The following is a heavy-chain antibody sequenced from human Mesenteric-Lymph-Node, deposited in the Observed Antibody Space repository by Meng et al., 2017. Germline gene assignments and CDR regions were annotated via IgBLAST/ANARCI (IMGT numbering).Heavy chain of an antibody. CDR2: IWYDGSNK. CDR3: ARDRVTMVRGVRPRYYGMDV. J-gene: IGHJ6*02. D-gene: IGHD3-10*01. CDR1: GFTFSSYG. V-gene: IGHV3-33*01. Sequence: GGSLRLSCAASGFTFSSYGMHWVRQAPGKGLEWVAVIWYDGSNKYYADSVKGRFTISRDNSKNTLYLQMNSLRAEDTAVYYCARDRVTMVRGVRPRYYGMDVWGQGTTVTVSS.